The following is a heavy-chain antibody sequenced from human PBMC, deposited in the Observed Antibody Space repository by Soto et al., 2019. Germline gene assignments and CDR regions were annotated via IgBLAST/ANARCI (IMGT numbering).Heavy chain of an antibody. J-gene: IGHJ4*02. V-gene: IGHV4-59*01. D-gene: IGHD6-6*01. CDR3: VRDAYSSSHFDY. CDR2: ISYSGNT. CDR1: GASISSYY. Sequence: QVQLQESGPGLVKPSETLSLTCTVSGASISSYYWSWIRQPPGKRLEWVGFISYSGNTNYNPSLESRVTISVDTSKNQFSLRLSSVTAADPAVYYCVRDAYSSSHFDYWGQGTLVTVSS.